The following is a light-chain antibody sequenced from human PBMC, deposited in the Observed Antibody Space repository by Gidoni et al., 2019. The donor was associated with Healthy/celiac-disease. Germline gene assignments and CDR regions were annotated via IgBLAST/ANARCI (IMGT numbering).Light chain of an antibody. CDR2: DAS. Sequence: EIELTQSPATLSLSPGERATLSCRASQSVSSYLAWYQQKPGQAPRLLIYDASHRATGIPARFSGSGSGTDFPLTISSLEPEDFAVYSCQPRSNWPRTFGQGTKVEIK. J-gene: IGKJ1*01. V-gene: IGKV3-11*01. CDR3: QPRSNWPRT. CDR1: QSVSSY.